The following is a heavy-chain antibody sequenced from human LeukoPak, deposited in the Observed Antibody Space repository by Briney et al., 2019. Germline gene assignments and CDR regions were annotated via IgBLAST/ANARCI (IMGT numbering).Heavy chain of an antibody. CDR1: GFTFSHYG. Sequence: GRSLRLSCAASGFTFSHYGMHWVRQAPGKGLEWVAVIWYDGGHTYYADSVKGRFTISRDNSKDTLYLQMNSLRAEDAAVYYCARGLNDYGDYVLGYWGQGTLVTVSS. V-gene: IGHV3-33*01. CDR3: ARGLNDYGDYVLGY. D-gene: IGHD4-17*01. CDR2: IWYDGGHT. J-gene: IGHJ4*02.